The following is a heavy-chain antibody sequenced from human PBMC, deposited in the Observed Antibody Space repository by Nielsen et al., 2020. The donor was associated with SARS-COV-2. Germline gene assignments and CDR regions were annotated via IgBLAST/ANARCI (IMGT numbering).Heavy chain of an antibody. D-gene: IGHD3-22*01. CDR3: ARDGRTYYYDSSGYYYDY. Sequence: WVRQAPGQRLEWMGWINAGNGNTKYSQKFQGRVTITRDTSASTAYMELSSLRSEDTAVYYCARDGRTYYYDSSGYYYDYWGQGTLVTVSS. V-gene: IGHV1-3*01. CDR2: INAGNGNT. J-gene: IGHJ4*02.